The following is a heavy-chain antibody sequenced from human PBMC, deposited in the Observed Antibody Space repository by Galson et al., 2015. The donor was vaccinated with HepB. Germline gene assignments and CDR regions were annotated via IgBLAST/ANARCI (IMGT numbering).Heavy chain of an antibody. CDR1: GFTFSDYY. Sequence: SLRLSCAASGFTFSDYYMSWIRQAPGKGLEWVSSISSSGSTTISYADSVKGRFTISRDNAKNSLYLQINSLRAEDTAVYFCARATLGWFDPWGQGILVTVSS. CDR3: ARATLGWFDP. J-gene: IGHJ5*02. CDR2: ISSSGSTTI. V-gene: IGHV3-11*01. D-gene: IGHD2/OR15-2a*01.